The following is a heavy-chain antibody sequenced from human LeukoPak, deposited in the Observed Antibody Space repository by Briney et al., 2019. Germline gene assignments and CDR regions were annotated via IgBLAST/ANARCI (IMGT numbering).Heavy chain of an antibody. J-gene: IGHJ5*02. Sequence: SETLSLTCTVSGGSISSYYWSWIRQPPGKGLEWIGYIYYSGSTNYNPSLKSRVTMSVDTSKNQFSLKLSSVTAADTAVYYCARRRAEGGSNGHYNWFDPWGQGILVTVSS. D-gene: IGHD6-13*01. CDR2: IYYSGST. V-gene: IGHV4-59*01. CDR3: ARRRAEGGSNGHYNWFDP. CDR1: GGSISSYY.